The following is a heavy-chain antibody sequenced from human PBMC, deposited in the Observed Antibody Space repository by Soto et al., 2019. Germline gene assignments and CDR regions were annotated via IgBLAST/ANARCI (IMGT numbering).Heavy chain of an antibody. V-gene: IGHV3-23*01. J-gene: IGHJ4*02. CDR1: GFTFSSYA. D-gene: IGHD6-13*01. CDR2: ISGGGRNT. Sequence: EVQLLESGGGLVQPGGSLRLSCAASGFTFSSYAMSWVRHAPGKGLEWVSSISGGGRNTYYADYVKGRFTISRANSKNTRYLQMNSLRVEDTAVYYCARLHSSSWGQLDYWGQGTLVTVSS. CDR3: ARLHSSSWGQLDY.